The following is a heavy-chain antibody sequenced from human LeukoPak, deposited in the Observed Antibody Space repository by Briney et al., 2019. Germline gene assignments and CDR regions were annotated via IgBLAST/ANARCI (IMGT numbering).Heavy chain of an antibody. Sequence: PGGSLRLSCAASGFTFSNAWMSWVRQAPGKGLEWVGRIRTRTNRYATAYAAAVKGRFTVSRDDSKNTAYLQMNSLKTEDTAVYYCTRLDYGSDYWGQGTQVIVSS. V-gene: IGHV3-73*01. J-gene: IGHJ4*02. CDR1: GFTFSNAW. CDR2: IRTRTNRYAT. D-gene: IGHD3-10*01. CDR3: TRLDYGSDY.